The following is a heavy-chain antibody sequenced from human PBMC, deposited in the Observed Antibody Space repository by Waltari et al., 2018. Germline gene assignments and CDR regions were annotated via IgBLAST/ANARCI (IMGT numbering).Heavy chain of an antibody. CDR2: IHRSRST. CDR3: ARAYSSSWYPTCYYCGMDV. D-gene: IGHD6-13*01. J-gene: IGHJ6*02. CDR1: GGSFSGYY. Sequence: QVQLQQWGAGLLKPSETLSLTCAVYGGSFSGYYWSWIRQPPGKGLEWIGEIHRSRSTNNSPSLKSRVTISVEASRNQFSLKLSSVTAADTAVYYCARAYSSSWYPTCYYCGMDVWGQGTTVTVSS. V-gene: IGHV4-34*01.